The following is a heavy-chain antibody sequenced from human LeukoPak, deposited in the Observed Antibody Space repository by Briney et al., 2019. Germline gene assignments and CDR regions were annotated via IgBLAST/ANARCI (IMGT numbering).Heavy chain of an antibody. CDR3: TVRRSVAGGAFDI. CDR2: IKSKTDGGTT. CDR1: GFTFSNAW. V-gene: IGHV3-15*01. Sequence: PGGSLGLSCAASGFTFSNAWMSWVCQAPGKGLEWVGRIKSKTDGGTTDYAAPVKGRFTISRDDSKNTLYLQMNSLKTEDTAVYYCTVRRSVAGGAFDIWGQGTMVTVSS. D-gene: IGHD6-19*01. J-gene: IGHJ3*02.